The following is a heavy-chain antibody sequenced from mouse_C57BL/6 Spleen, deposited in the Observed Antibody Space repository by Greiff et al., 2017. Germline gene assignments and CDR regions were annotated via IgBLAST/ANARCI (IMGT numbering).Heavy chain of an antibody. J-gene: IGHJ2*01. V-gene: IGHV3-6*01. CDR3: AREDGYYLDY. Sequence: DVQLQESGPGLVKPSQSLSLTCSVTGYSITSGYYWNWIRQFPGNKLEWMGYISYDGSNNYNPSLKNRISITRDTSKNQFFLKLNSVTTEDTATYYCAREDGYYLDYWGQGTTLTVSS. CDR2: ISYDGSN. CDR1: GYSITSGYY. D-gene: IGHD2-3*01.